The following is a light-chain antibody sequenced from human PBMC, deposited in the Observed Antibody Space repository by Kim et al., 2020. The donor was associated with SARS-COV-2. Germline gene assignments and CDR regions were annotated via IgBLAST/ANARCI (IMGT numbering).Light chain of an antibody. V-gene: IGLV3-1*01. CDR1: KLGDKY. J-gene: IGLJ1*01. Sequence: SYELTQPPSVSVSPGQTASITCSGHKLGDKYACWYQQKPGQSPVLVIYQDSKRPSGIPERFSGSNSGNTATLTISGTQAMDEADYYCQAWDSSTEVFGTGTKVTVL. CDR2: QDS. CDR3: QAWDSSTEV.